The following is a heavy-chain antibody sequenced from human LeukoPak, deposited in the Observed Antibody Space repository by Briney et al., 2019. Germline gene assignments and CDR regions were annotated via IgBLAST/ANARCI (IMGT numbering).Heavy chain of an antibody. D-gene: IGHD6-6*01. V-gene: IGHV3-23*01. Sequence: GGSLRLSCAASGFTFSSYAMSWVRQAPGKGLEWVSAISGSGGSTYYADSVKGRFTISRDNSKNTLYLQMNSLRAEDTAVYYCAKDRYSSSSEYYFDYWGQGTLVTVSS. J-gene: IGHJ4*02. CDR3: AKDRYSSSSEYYFDY. CDR1: GFTFSSYA. CDR2: ISGSGGST.